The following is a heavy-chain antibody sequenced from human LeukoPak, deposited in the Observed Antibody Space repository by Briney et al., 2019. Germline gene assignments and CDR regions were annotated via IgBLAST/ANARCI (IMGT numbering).Heavy chain of an antibody. CDR1: GGSISSSSYY. J-gene: IGHJ2*01. CDR3: ARPRVGATVYFDL. Sequence: SETLSPTCTVSGGSISSSSYYWGWIRQPPGKGLEWIGSIYYSGSTYYNPSLKSRVTISVDTSKNQFSLKLSSVTAADTAVYYCARPRVGATVYFDLWGRGTLVTVSS. CDR2: IYYSGST. V-gene: IGHV4-39*07. D-gene: IGHD1-26*01.